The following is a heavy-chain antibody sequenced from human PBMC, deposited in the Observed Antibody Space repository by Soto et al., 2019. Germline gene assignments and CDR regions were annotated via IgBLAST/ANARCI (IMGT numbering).Heavy chain of an antibody. CDR2: INHSGST. CDR1: GGSFSGYY. Sequence: QVQLQQWGAGLLKPSETLSLTCAVYGGSFSGYYWSWIRQPPRKGLEWIGEINHSGSTNYNPSLKSRVTISVDTSKNQFSLKLSSVTAADTAVYYCATAYSSSWFQPLYYGMDVWGQGTTVTVSS. V-gene: IGHV4-34*01. CDR3: ATAYSSSWFQPLYYGMDV. D-gene: IGHD6-13*01. J-gene: IGHJ6*02.